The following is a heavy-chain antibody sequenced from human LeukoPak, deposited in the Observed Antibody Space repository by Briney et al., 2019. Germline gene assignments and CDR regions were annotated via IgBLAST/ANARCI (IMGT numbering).Heavy chain of an antibody. CDR2: IYPGDSDT. J-gene: IGHJ3*02. V-gene: IGHV5-51*01. D-gene: IGHD4-17*01. Sequence: GESLKISCKGSGYSFTSYWIGWVRQMPGKGLEWMGIIYPGDSDTRYSPSFQGQVTISADKSISTAYLQWSSLKASDTAMYYCARPKLDYGDYTAAFDIWGQGTMVTVSS. CDR3: ARPKLDYGDYTAAFDI. CDR1: GYSFTSYW.